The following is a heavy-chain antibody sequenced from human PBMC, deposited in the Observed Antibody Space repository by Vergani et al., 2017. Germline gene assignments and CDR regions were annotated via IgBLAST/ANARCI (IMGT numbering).Heavy chain of an antibody. CDR3: ARSYGDYGSHYYFDY. CDR2: IYHSGST. CDR1: GGSISSGGYY. D-gene: IGHD4-17*01. J-gene: IGHJ4*02. Sequence: QVQLQESGPGLVKPSQTLSLTCTVSGGSISSGGYYWSWIRQHPGKGLEWIGYIYHSGSTYYNPSLKSRVTISVDRSKNQFSLKLSSVTAADTAVYYCARSYGDYGSHYYFDYWGQGTLVTVSS. V-gene: IGHV4-31*03.